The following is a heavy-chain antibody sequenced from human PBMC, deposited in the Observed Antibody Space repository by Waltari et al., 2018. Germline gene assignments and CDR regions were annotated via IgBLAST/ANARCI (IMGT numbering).Heavy chain of an antibody. D-gene: IGHD3-22*01. V-gene: IGHV1-69*04. Sequence: QVQLVQSGAEVKKPGSSVKVSCKASGGTFSSYAISWVRQAPGQGLEWMGRIIPILGIANYAQKFQGRGTITADKSTSTAYMELSRLRSEDTAVYDCARAESSGYYDYWGQGTLVTVSS. CDR2: IIPILGIA. J-gene: IGHJ4*02. CDR1: GGTFSSYA. CDR3: ARAESSGYYDY.